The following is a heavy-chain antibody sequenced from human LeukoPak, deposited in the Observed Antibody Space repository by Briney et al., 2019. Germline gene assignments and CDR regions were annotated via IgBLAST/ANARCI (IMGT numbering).Heavy chain of an antibody. CDR3: ARDKVGDFWSGYMGQTAYAFDI. CDR1: GGSFSGYY. J-gene: IGHJ3*02. D-gene: IGHD3-3*01. V-gene: IGHV4-34*01. CDR2: INHSGST. Sequence: SETLSLTCAVYGGSFSGYYWSWIRQPPGKGLEWIGEINHSGSTNYNPSLKSRVTISVDTSKNQFSLQLNSVTPEDTAVYYCARDKVGDFWSGYMGQTAYAFDIWGQGTMVTASS.